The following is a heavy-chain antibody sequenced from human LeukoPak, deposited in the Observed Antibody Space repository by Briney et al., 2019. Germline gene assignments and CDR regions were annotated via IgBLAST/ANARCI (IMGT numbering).Heavy chain of an antibody. CDR2: ISSSGSTI. CDR3: AKQTRGELLPFDY. Sequence: GGSLRLSCAASGFTFSSYEMNWVRQAPGKGLEWVSYISSSGSTIYYADSVKGRFTISRDNSKNTLYLQMNSLRAEDTAVYYCAKQTRGELLPFDYWGQGTLVTVSS. CDR1: GFTFSSYE. D-gene: IGHD1-26*01. V-gene: IGHV3-48*03. J-gene: IGHJ4*02.